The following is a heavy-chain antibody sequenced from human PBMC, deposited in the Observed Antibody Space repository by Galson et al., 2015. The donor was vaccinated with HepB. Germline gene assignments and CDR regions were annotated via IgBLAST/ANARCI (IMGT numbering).Heavy chain of an antibody. Sequence: SLRLSCAASGFTFDRFAMNWVRQTADKRLERVAAISVDGSAQNYADSVKGRFTISRDNSQDTLYLQMTSLRGEDTAVYYCARDFGYWGQGTLVTVSS. D-gene: IGHD3-10*01. CDR3: ARDFGY. V-gene: IGHV3-30-3*01. J-gene: IGHJ4*02. CDR2: ISVDGSAQ. CDR1: GFTFDRFA.